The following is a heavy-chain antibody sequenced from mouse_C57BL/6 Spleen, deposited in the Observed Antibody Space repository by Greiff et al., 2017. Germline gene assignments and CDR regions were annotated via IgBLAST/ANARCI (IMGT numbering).Heavy chain of an antibody. D-gene: IGHD1-1*01. Sequence: QVQLQQSGAELVKPGASVKISCKASGYAFSRYWMNWVKQRPGKGLEWIGQIYPGDGDTNYNGKFKGKATLPADKSSSTASMPLSSLTSDDSAVYFCARLRSLNYFDDWGQGTTLTVSS. CDR1: GYAFSRYW. CDR2: IYPGDGDT. CDR3: ARLRSLNYFDD. J-gene: IGHJ2*01. V-gene: IGHV1-80*01.